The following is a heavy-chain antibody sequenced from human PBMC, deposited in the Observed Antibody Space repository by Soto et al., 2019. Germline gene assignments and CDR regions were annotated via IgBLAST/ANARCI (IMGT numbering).Heavy chain of an antibody. CDR2: ISSSGSTI. CDR1: GFTFSDYY. CDR3: ARPNDRFLEWLTPFDY. Sequence: QVQLVESGGGLVKPGGSLRLSCAASGFTFSDYYMSWIRQAPGTGLEWVSYISSSGSTIYYADSVKCRFTISRDNAKNSLYLQMNSLRAEDTAVYYCARPNDRFLEWLTPFDYWGQGTLVTVSS. V-gene: IGHV3-11*01. J-gene: IGHJ4*02. D-gene: IGHD3-3*01.